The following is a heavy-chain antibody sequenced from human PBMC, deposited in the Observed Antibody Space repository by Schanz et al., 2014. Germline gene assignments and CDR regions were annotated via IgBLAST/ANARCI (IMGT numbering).Heavy chain of an antibody. D-gene: IGHD1-1*01. V-gene: IGHV3-23*01. Sequence: EVQLLESGGGLIQPGGSLRLSCAASGFIFGSSVMAWVRQAPGKGLEWVSAITGASDHIDFAESVKGRFTISRDNSKNTLYLQMDSLRAEDAAVYFCAKEIAAYKPFDSWGQGTLVTVSS. CDR3: AKEIAAYKPFDS. CDR1: GFIFGSSV. J-gene: IGHJ4*02. CDR2: ITGASDHI.